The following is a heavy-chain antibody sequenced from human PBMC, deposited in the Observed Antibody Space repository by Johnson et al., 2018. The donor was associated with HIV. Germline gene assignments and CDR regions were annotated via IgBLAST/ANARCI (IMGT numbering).Heavy chain of an antibody. J-gene: IGHJ3*02. CDR3: ARAGDDDAFDI. CDR1: GFTFDDYA. V-gene: IGHV3-23*04. Sequence: VQLVESGGVVVQPGGSLRLSCAASGFTFDDYAMHWVRQAPGKGLEWVSAISGSGGSTYYADSVKGRFTISRDNSKNTLYLQMNSLRAEDTAVYYCARAGDDDAFDIWGQGTMVTVSS. CDR2: ISGSGGST. D-gene: IGHD3-10*01.